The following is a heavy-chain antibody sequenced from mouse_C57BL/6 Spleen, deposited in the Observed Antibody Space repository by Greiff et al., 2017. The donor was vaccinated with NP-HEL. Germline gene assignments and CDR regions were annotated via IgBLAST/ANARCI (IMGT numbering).Heavy chain of an antibody. D-gene: IGHD2-4*01. Sequence: VQLQQSGPELVKPGASVKISCKASGYTFTDYYMNWVKQSHGKSLEWIGDINPNNGGTSYNQKFKGKATLTVDKSSSTAYMELRSLTSEDSAVYYCARGNDYAGNYWGQGTTLTVSS. J-gene: IGHJ2*01. CDR3: ARGNDYAGNY. V-gene: IGHV1-26*01. CDR1: GYTFTDYY. CDR2: INPNNGGT.